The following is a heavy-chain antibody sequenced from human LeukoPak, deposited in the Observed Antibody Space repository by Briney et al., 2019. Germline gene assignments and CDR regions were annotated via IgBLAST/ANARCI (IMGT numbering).Heavy chain of an antibody. J-gene: IGHJ4*02. CDR2: ISSSGSTI. D-gene: IGHD3-3*01. CDR3: AKGSTFFSTYYFDY. V-gene: IGHV3-48*03. Sequence: PGGSLRLSCAASGFTFSSYEMNWVRQAPGKGLEWVSYISSSGSTIYYADSVKGRFTISRDNAKNSLYLQMNSLRAEDTAVYYCAKGSTFFSTYYFDYWGQGTLVTVSS. CDR1: GFTFSSYE.